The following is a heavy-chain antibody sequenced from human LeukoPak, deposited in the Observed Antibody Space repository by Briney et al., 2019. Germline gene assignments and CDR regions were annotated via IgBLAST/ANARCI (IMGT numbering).Heavy chain of an antibody. Sequence: PSETLSLTCAVYGGSFSAYYWSWIRQPPGKGLEWIGEINHSGSTNYNPSLKSRVTISVDTSKNQFSLKLSSVTAADTAVYYCARTHTDGKYLYYYYYYGMDVWGQGTTVTVSS. D-gene: IGHD5-18*01. CDR3: ARTHTDGKYLYYYYYYGMDV. CDR2: INHSGST. V-gene: IGHV4-34*01. CDR1: GGSFSAYY. J-gene: IGHJ6*02.